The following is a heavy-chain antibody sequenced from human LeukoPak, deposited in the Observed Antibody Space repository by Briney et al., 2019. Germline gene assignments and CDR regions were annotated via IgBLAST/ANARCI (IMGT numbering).Heavy chain of an antibody. CDR1: GASISSGSHY. D-gene: IGHD6-13*01. Sequence: PSETLSLTCTVSGASISSGSHYFNWIRQPAGKGLEWIGRVYSSGSTNYNPSLKSRVTILVDTSKNHFSLKLTSVTAADTAVYYCARSHENPTYSSSWYIDYWGQGTLVTVSS. J-gene: IGHJ4*02. V-gene: IGHV4-61*02. CDR3: ARSHENPTYSSSWYIDY. CDR2: VYSSGST.